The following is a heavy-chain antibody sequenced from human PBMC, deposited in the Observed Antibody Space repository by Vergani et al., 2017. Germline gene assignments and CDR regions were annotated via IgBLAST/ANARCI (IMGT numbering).Heavy chain of an antibody. CDR1: GGTFSSYT. V-gene: IGHV1-69*02. J-gene: IGHJ6*02. CDR2: IIPILGIA. Sequence: QVQLVQSGAEVKKPGSSVKVSCKASGGTFSSYTISWVRQAPGQGLEWMGRIIPILGIANYAQKFQGRVTITADKSTSTAYMELSSLRSEDTAVYYCAGGYSSYDFRVFYGMDVWGQGTTVTVSS. D-gene: IGHD5-12*01. CDR3: AGGYSSYDFRVFYGMDV.